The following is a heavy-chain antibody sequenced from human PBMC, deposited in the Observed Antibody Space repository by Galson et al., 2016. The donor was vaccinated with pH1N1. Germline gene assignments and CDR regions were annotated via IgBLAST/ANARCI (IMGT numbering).Heavy chain of an antibody. D-gene: IGHD3-22*01. V-gene: IGHV4-39*06. CDR1: GSVTSSSYY. CDR3: ATMKAVSGPLYMDA. Sequence: GSVTSSSYYWGWIRQPPGRGLEWIGSLYDKGSTYYNSALTSRVDISIDTSKNQFTQEVNSVTAADAAVYYCATMKAVSGPLYMDAWGKGTTVTVSS. CDR2: LYDKGST. J-gene: IGHJ6*03.